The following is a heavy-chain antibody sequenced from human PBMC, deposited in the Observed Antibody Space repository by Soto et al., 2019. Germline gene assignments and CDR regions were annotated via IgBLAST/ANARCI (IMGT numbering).Heavy chain of an antibody. J-gene: IGHJ6*02. V-gene: IGHV4-34*01. Sequence: PSETLSLTCAVYGGSFSGSYWSWIRQPPGKGLEWIGEINHSGSTNYNPSLKRRVTISVDTSKNQFSLKLSSVTAADTAVYYCARGPRMSTFPLGYYYGMDGWGQGTTVTVAS. D-gene: IGHD3-16*01. CDR2: INHSGST. CDR1: GGSFSGSY. CDR3: ARGPRMSTFPLGYYYGMDG.